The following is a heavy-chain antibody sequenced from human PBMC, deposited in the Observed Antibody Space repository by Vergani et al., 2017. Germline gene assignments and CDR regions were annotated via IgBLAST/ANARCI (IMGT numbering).Heavy chain of an antibody. J-gene: IGHJ5*02. CDR1: GFTFSSYS. V-gene: IGHV3-21*01. CDR3: ARDGLRGGIAAAWWFDP. D-gene: IGHD6-13*01. Sequence: EVQLVESGGGLVKPGGSLRLSCAASGFTFSSYSMNWVRQAPGKGLEWVSSISSSSSYIYYADSVKGRFTISRDNANNSLYLQMNSLRAEDTALYYCARDGLRGGIAAAWWFDPWGQGTLVTVSS. CDR2: ISSSSSYI.